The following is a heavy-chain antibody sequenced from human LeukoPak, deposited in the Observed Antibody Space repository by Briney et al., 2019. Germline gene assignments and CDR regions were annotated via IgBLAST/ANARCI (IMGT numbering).Heavy chain of an antibody. D-gene: IGHD3-10*01. Sequence: ASVKVSCKASGYTFTSYDINWVRQATGQGLEWMGWMNPNSGNTGYAQKFQGRVTMTRNTSISTAYMELSSLRSEDTAVYYCAILLYGSGSYLLNYYYYYMDVWGKGTTVTVSS. J-gene: IGHJ6*03. V-gene: IGHV1-8*01. CDR2: MNPNSGNT. CDR1: GYTFTSYD. CDR3: AILLYGSGSYLLNYYYYYMDV.